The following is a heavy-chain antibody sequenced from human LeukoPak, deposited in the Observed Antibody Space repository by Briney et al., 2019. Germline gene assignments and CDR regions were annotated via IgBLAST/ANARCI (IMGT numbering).Heavy chain of an antibody. V-gene: IGHV4-59*01. CDR2: VYYSGST. D-gene: IGHD1-26*01. CDR3: ARGGWELPKYSFDY. J-gene: IGHJ4*02. CDR1: GGSISTYY. Sequence: SETLSLTCTVSGGSISTYYWSWIRQPPGKGLEWIGYVYYSGSTNYNPSLKSRVTISVDTSKNQFSLKLSSVTAADTAVYYRARGGWELPKYSFDYWGQGTLVTVSS.